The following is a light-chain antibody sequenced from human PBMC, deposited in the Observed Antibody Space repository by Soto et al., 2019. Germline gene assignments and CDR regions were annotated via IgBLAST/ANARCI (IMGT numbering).Light chain of an antibody. CDR2: DAS. CDR1: QDIKNY. Sequence: DIQMTQSPSSLSASVGDRVTITCQASQDIKNYLNWYQQKSGKAPKLLIYDASDLETGVPSRFSGSGSGTDFTFTINSXQPEDIATSYCQQYDNLPLTFGGGTKVDIK. J-gene: IGKJ4*01. V-gene: IGKV1-33*01. CDR3: QQYDNLPLT.